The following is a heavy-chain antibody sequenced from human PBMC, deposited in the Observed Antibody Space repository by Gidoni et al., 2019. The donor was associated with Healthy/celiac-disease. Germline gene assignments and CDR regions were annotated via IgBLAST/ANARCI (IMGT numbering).Heavy chain of an antibody. CDR1: GGPISSYY. V-gene: IGHV4-4*07. J-gene: IGHJ3*02. Sequence: QVQLQESGPGLVKPSETLSLTCTVPGGPISSYYWSWIRQPAGKGLEWIGRIYTSGSTNYNPSLKSRVTMSVDTSKNQFSLKLSSVTAADTAVYYCARGGRVYYYDSSGPRRAFDIWGQGTMVTVSS. D-gene: IGHD3-22*01. CDR2: IYTSGST. CDR3: ARGGRVYYYDSSGPRRAFDI.